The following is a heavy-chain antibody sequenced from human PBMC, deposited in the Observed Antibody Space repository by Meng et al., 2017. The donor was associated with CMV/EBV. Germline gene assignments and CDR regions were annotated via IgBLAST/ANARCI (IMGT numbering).Heavy chain of an antibody. CDR3: AKMLAARPSSYYYYGMDV. CDR1: GFTFSSYS. CDR2: ISSSSSTI. Sequence: GESLKISCAASGFTFSSYSMNWVRQAPGKGLEWVSYISSSSSTIYYADSVKGRFTISRDNSKNTLYLQMNSLRAEDTAVYYCAKMLAARPSSYYYYGMDVWGQGTTVTVSS. J-gene: IGHJ6*02. V-gene: IGHV3-48*01. D-gene: IGHD6-6*01.